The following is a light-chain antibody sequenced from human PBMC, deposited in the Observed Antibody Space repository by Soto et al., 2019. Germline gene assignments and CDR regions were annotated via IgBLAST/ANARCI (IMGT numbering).Light chain of an antibody. J-gene: IGKJ1*01. CDR3: QQSYSTPWT. Sequence: DIQMTQSPSSLSASVGDRVTITCRASQNVATYLHWYHHKLGTAPKLLIYTASTSQSGVPSRFSGTKSGTDFTLTISSLQADDFGTYYCQQSYSTPWTFGQGTKVEI. V-gene: IGKV1-39*01. CDR1: QNVATY. CDR2: TAS.